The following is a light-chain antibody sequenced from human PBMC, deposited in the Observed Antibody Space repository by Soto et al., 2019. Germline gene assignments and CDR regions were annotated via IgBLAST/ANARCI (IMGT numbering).Light chain of an antibody. V-gene: IGLV2-14*01. CDR1: SSDFGNFNY. Sequence: QSVLTQPASVSGSPGQSITTSCTGASSDFGNFNYVSWYQQHPGKVPKLIIYEVTSRPSGVSNRFSGSKSDNTASLTISGLQAEDEAYYYCSSYTSINTQLFGGGTKVTVL. CDR2: EVT. CDR3: SSYTSINTQL. J-gene: IGLJ3*02.